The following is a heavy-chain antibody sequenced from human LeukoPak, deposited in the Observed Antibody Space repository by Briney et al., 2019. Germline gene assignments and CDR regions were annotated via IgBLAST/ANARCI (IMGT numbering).Heavy chain of an antibody. D-gene: IGHD3-3*01. J-gene: IGHJ3*02. CDR3: ARAIFGVVHDAFDI. V-gene: IGHV3-21*01. CDR2: ISSSSSYI. Sequence: AGGSLRLSCAASGFTFSSYSMNWVRQAPGKGLEWVSSISSSSSYIYYADSVKGRFTISRDNAKNSLYLQMNSLRAEDTAVYCCARAIFGVVHDAFDIWGQGTMVTVSS. CDR1: GFTFSSYS.